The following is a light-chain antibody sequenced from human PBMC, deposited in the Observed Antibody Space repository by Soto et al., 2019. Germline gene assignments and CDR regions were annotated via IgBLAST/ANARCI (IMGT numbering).Light chain of an antibody. CDR3: AAWYDSLSGYV. CDR1: SSNIGSNY. CDR2: RNN. J-gene: IGLJ1*01. Sequence: QSVLTQPPSASGTPGQRVTISCSGSSSNIGSNYVYWYQQLPGTAPKLLIYRNNQRPSGVPDRFSGSKSGTSASLAISGLRSEDEADYYCAAWYDSLSGYVFGTWTKAPS. V-gene: IGLV1-47*01.